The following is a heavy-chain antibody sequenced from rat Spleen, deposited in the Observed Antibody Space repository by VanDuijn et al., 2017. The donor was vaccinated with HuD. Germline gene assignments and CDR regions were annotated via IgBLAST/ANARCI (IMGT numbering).Heavy chain of an antibody. J-gene: IGHJ2*01. CDR3: TRGDTTGIRGFDY. V-gene: IGHV5-46*01. CDR1: GFTFSSFP. CDR2: ISTSGGST. Sequence: EVQLVESGGGLVQPGRSMKLSCAASGFTFSSFPMAWVRQAPTKGLEWVATISTSGGSTYYRDSVKGRFTISRDNAKSTLYLQMNSLRSEDTATYYCTRGDTTGIRGFDYWGQGVMVTVSS. D-gene: IGHD1-9*01.